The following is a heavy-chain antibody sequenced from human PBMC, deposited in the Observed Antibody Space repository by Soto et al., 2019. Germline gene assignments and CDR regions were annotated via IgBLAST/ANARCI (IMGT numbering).Heavy chain of an antibody. J-gene: IGHJ6*02. D-gene: IGHD2-21*02. CDR1: AFSLSTGGVG. CDR2: IYWDDDK. Sequence: SGPTLVNPTQTLTLTCTFSAFSLSTGGVGVGWIRQPPGKALEWLALIYWDDDKPYSPSLRSRLTITKDTSKNQVVLTMTNMDPVDTATYYCIQSRCGGDCLQSYASYYYYGMDVWGQGTTVTVSS. CDR3: IQSRCGGDCLQSYASYYYYGMDV. V-gene: IGHV2-5*02.